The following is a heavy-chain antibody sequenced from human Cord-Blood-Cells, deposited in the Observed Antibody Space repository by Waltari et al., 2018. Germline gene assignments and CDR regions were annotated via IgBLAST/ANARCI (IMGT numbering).Heavy chain of an antibody. CDR1: GYTLHELS. CDR2: FDPEDGET. Sequence: QVQLVQSGAEVKKPGASVKVSCKVSGYTLHELSMHWVRQAPGKGLEWMGGFDPEDGETIYAQKFQDRVTMTEDTSTDTAYMELSSLRSEDTAVYYCATGIFEVAGFDYWGQGTLVTVSS. CDR3: ATGIFEVAGFDY. V-gene: IGHV1-24*01. D-gene: IGHD6-19*01. J-gene: IGHJ4*02.